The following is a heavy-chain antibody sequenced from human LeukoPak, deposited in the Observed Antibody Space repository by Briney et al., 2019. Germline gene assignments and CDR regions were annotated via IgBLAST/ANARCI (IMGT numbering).Heavy chain of an antibody. J-gene: IGHJ4*02. D-gene: IGHD5-24*01. CDR2: ISGSADST. V-gene: IGHV3-23*01. CDR1: GFTFSSFA. CDR3: TRDQMNY. Sequence: PGGSLRLSCAASGFTFSSFAIIWVRQAPGKGLEWVSAISGSADSTYYADSVKGRFTISRDNSENTVYLQMNSLRVEDTAMYYCTRDQMNYWGQGTLVTVSS.